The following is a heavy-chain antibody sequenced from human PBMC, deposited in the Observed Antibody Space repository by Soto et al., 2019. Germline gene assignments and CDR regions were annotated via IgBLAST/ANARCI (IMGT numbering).Heavy chain of an antibody. D-gene: IGHD5-12*01. CDR2: INPNSGAT. J-gene: IGHJ4*02. CDR1: GYTFIGYY. V-gene: IGHV1-2*02. CDR3: ARDLVSTIGDFDF. Sequence: ASVKVSCKTSGYTFIGYYIHWVRQAPGQGLEWMGWINPNSGATNYAQKFQGRVIMTRDTSITTAYMELSRLTSDDTAVYYCARDLVSTIGDFDFWGQGAPVTVSS.